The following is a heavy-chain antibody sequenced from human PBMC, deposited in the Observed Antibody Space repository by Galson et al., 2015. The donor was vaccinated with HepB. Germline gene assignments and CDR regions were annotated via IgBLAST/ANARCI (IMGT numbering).Heavy chain of an antibody. CDR2: INAGNGNT. D-gene: IGHD3-22*01. CDR3: ARVGLYDSSGYYLAPPSTYGMDV. CDR1: GYTFTSYA. V-gene: IGHV1-3*01. Sequence: SVKVSCKASGYTFTSYAMHWVRQAPGQRLEWMGWINAGNGNTKYSQKFQGRVTITRDTSASTAYMELSSLRSEDTAVYYCARVGLYDSSGYYLAPPSTYGMDVWGQGTTVTVSS. J-gene: IGHJ6*02.